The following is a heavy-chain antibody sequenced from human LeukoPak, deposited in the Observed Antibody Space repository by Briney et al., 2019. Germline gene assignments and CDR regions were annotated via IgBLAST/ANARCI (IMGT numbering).Heavy chain of an antibody. J-gene: IGHJ4*02. V-gene: IGHV3-33*06. CDR1: GFTFSIYG. CDR3: AKAMAPYSGSYYYFDY. Sequence: GRSLRLSRAASGFTFSIYGMHWVRQAPGKGLEWVAVIWYDGSNKYYADSVKGRFTISRDNSKNTLYLQMNSLRAEDTAVYYCAKAMAPYSGSYYYFDYWGQGTLVTVSS. D-gene: IGHD1-26*01. CDR2: IWYDGSNK.